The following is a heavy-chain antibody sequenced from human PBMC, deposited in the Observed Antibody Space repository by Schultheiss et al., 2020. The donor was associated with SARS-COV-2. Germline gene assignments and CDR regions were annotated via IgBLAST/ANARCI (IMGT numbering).Heavy chain of an antibody. Sequence: GESLKISCAASGFTFSSYAMYWVRQAPGKGLEWVSVIYSGGSTYYADSVKGRFTISRDNAKNSLYLQMNSLRAEDTALYYCAKDIGYCSSTSCYTPYYYGMDVWGQGTTVTVSS. CDR3: AKDIGYCSSTSCYTPYYYGMDV. J-gene: IGHJ6*02. D-gene: IGHD2-2*02. CDR1: GFTFSSYA. CDR2: IYSGGST. V-gene: IGHV3-NL1*01.